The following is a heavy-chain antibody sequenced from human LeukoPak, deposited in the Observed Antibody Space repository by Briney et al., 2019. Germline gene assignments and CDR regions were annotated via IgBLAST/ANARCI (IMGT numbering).Heavy chain of an antibody. J-gene: IGHJ3*02. D-gene: IGHD3-10*01. CDR2: ISAYNGNT. V-gene: IGHV1-18*01. Sequence: ASVKVSCKASGYTFTSYGISWVRQAPGQGLEWMGWISAYNGNTNYAQKFQERVTITRDMSTSTAYMELSSLRSEDTAVYYCAAVRYYRAGDAFDIWGQGTMVTVSS. CDR3: AAVRYYRAGDAFDI. CDR1: GYTFTSYG.